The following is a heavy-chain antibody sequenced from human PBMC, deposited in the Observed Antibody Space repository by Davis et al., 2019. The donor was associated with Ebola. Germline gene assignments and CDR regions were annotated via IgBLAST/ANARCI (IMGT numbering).Heavy chain of an antibody. CDR2: IYYSGST. Sequence: MPSETLSLTCTVSGGSISSSSYYWGWIRQPPGKGLEWLGSIYYSGSTYYNPSLKSRVTISVDTSKNQFSLKLSSVTAADTAVYYCARGRMVATRATDYWGQGILVTVSS. D-gene: IGHD5-12*01. V-gene: IGHV4-39*01. CDR1: GGSISSSSYY. J-gene: IGHJ4*02. CDR3: ARGRMVATRATDY.